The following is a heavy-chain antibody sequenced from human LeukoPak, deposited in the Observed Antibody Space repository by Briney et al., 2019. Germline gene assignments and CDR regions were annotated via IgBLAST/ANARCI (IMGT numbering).Heavy chain of an antibody. J-gene: IGHJ4*02. CDR1: GGSISSYY. Sequence: SETLSLTCTVSGGSISSYYWSWIRRPPGKGLEWIGYIYYSGSTNYNPSLKSRVTISVDTSKNQFSLRLSSVTAADTALYYCARSRGYFDYWGQGTLVTVSS. CDR2: IYYSGST. CDR3: ARSRGYFDY. D-gene: IGHD6-13*01. V-gene: IGHV4-59*01.